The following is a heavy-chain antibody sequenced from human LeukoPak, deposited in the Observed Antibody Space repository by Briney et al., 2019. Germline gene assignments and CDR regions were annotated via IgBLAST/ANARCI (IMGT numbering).Heavy chain of an antibody. CDR3: ARDHGSGSYYKYLDY. J-gene: IGHJ4*02. D-gene: IGHD3-10*01. CDR1: GYSFSSYG. CDR2: ISAYNGNT. V-gene: IGHV1-18*01. Sequence: GASVKVSCKPSGYSFSSYGISWVRQAPGQGLEWMGWISAYNGNTNYAQKFQGRVTMTTDTSTSTAYMELRSLRSDDTAVYYCARDHGSGSYYKYLDYWGQGTLVTVSS.